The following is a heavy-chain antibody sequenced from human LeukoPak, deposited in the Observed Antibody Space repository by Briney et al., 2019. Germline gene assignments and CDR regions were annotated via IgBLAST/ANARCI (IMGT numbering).Heavy chain of an antibody. J-gene: IGHJ5*02. V-gene: IGHV1-18*01. Sequence: GSSVKVSCKASGYTFTSYGISWVRQAPGQGLEWMGWISAYNGNINYAQKLQGRVTMTTDTSTSTAYMELRSLRSDDTAVYYCARVDCSSTSCYTFWFDPWGQGTLVTVSS. CDR2: ISAYNGNI. D-gene: IGHD2-2*02. CDR1: GYTFTSYG. CDR3: ARVDCSSTSCYTFWFDP.